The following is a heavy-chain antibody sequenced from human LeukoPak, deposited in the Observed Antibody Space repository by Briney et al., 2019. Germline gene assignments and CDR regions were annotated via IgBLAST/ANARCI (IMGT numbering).Heavy chain of an antibody. J-gene: IGHJ3*02. V-gene: IGHV4-4*02. D-gene: IGHD6-13*01. CDR3: ASTERTAGTLREHAFDI. CDR1: GGSISSSNW. Sequence: SGTLSLTCAVSGGSISSSNWWSWVRQPPGKGLEWIGEIYHSGSTNYNPSLKSRVTISVDTSKNQFSLKLSSVTAADTAVYYCASTERTAGTLREHAFDIWGQGTMVTVSS. CDR2: IYHSGST.